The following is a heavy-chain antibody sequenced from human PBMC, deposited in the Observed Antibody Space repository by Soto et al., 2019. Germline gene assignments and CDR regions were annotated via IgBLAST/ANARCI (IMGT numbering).Heavy chain of an antibody. D-gene: IGHD5-12*01. CDR2: IYYSGST. CDR3: ARSGYDYYFDY. J-gene: IGHJ4*02. V-gene: IGHV4-59*01. Sequence: PSETLSLTCTVSGGSISIYYWSWIRQPPGKGLEWIGYIYYSGSTNYNPSLKSRVTLSVDTSENQFSLKLSSVTAADTAVYYCARSGYDYYFDYWGQGTLVTVSS. CDR1: GGSISIYY.